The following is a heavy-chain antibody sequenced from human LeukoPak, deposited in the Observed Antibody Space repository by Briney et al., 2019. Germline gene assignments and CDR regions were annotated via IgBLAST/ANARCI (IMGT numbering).Heavy chain of an antibody. D-gene: IGHD3-10*01. CDR1: GFTFSSYA. CDR2: ISGSGYTT. V-gene: IGHV3-23*01. J-gene: IGHJ3*02. CDR3: AREWRGSVDAFDI. Sequence: GGSLRLSCAASGFTFSSYAMSWVRQAPGKGLEWVSGISGSGYTTYYADSVKGRFTISRDNSKNTLYLQMNSLRAEDTAVYYCAREWRGSVDAFDIWGQGTMVTVSS.